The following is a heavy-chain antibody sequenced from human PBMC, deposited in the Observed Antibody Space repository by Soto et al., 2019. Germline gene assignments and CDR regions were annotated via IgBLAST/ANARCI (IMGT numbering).Heavy chain of an antibody. J-gene: IGHJ3*02. V-gene: IGHV4-31*03. CDR2: IYYSGST. D-gene: IGHD6-6*01. Sequence: SSETLSLTCTVSGGSISSGGYYWSWIRQHPGKGLEWIGYIYYSGSTYYNPSLKSRVTISVDTSKNQFSLKLSSVTAADTAVYYCARDRLDAFDIWGQGTMVTVSS. CDR1: GGSISSGGYY. CDR3: ARDRLDAFDI.